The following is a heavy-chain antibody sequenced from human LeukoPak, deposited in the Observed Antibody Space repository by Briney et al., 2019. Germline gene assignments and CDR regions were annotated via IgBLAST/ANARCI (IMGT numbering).Heavy chain of an antibody. CDR1: GFTFSSYW. J-gene: IGHJ4*02. CDR2: IASDGSRT. V-gene: IGHV3-74*01. D-gene: IGHD4-23*01. Sequence: GGSLRLSCAASGFTFSSYWMNWVRQAPGKGLVWVSRIASDGSRTTYADSVKGRFSISRDNAKNTLYLQMNSLRVEDTAVYYCARGRPHGNDYWGQGTLVTVSS. CDR3: ARGRPHGNDY.